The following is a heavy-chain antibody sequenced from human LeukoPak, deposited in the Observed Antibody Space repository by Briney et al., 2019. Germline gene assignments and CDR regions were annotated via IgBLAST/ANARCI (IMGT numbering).Heavy chain of an antibody. CDR1: GFTFSGSD. CDR2: IRSKANSYAT. V-gene: IGHV3-73*01. J-gene: IGHJ4*02. CDR3: TVSGWTATLVDY. Sequence: GGSLKLSCAASGFTFSGSDMHWVRQASGKGLEWVGRIRSKANSYATAYAASVKGGFTISRDDSKNTAYLQMNSLKTEDTAVYYCTVSGWTATLVDYWGQGTLVTVSS. D-gene: IGHD6-25*01.